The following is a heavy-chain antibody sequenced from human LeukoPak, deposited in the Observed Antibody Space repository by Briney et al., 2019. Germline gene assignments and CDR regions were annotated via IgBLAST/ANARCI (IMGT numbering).Heavy chain of an antibody. J-gene: IGHJ4*02. Sequence: SETLSLTCTVSGGSISSYYWSWIRQPAGKGLEWIGRIYTSGSTNYNPSLKSRVTMPVDTSKNQFSLKLSSVTAADTAVYYCARDSDGFLEWLYPDYWGQGTLVTVSS. CDR1: GGSISSYY. CDR2: IYTSGST. D-gene: IGHD3-3*01. CDR3: ARDSDGFLEWLYPDY. V-gene: IGHV4-4*07.